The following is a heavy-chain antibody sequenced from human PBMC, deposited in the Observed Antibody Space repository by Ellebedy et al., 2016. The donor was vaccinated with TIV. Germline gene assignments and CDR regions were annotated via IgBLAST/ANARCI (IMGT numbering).Heavy chain of an antibody. CDR3: AREFRYDFWRGPLDH. V-gene: IGHV4-59*11. CDR1: LGSISSHY. CDR2: MYYTGST. J-gene: IGHJ4*02. D-gene: IGHD3-3*01. Sequence: SETLSLTXTVSLGSISSHYWNWIRQPPGKGLEWIGNMYYTGSTSYSPSLTGRVTISIDPPKNQFSLKVTSVTAADTAVYYCAREFRYDFWRGPLDHWGQGTTVTVSS.